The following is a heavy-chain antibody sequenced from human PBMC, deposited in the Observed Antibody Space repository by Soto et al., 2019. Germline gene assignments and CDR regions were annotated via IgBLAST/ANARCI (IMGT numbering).Heavy chain of an antibody. Sequence: QVQLQESGPGLVKPSQSLSLSCSVSGGSISSGGHYWSWIRQHPGKGLEWIGYIYYSGNTYYNPSLKSRVTISVDTSKNQFSLKLSSVTAADTAVYYCARADHSRGYYFATYYFDYWGQGTLVTVSS. CDR3: ARADHSRGYYFATYYFDY. CDR2: IYYSGNT. D-gene: IGHD3-22*01. J-gene: IGHJ4*02. CDR1: GGSISSGGHY. V-gene: IGHV4-31*03.